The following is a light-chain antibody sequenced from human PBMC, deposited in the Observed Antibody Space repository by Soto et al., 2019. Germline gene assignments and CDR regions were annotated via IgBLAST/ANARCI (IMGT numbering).Light chain of an antibody. V-gene: IGLV2-23*01. Sequence: QSVLTQPPSASVSPGQSVTISCTGTSSDFGSYNHVSWYQQHPGKAPKLMIYEDSKRPSGVSNRFSGSKSGNTASLTISGLQAEDDADYYCCSYAGSSTYVFGTGTQLTVL. CDR3: CSYAGSSTYV. CDR2: EDS. CDR1: SSDFGSYNH. J-gene: IGLJ1*01.